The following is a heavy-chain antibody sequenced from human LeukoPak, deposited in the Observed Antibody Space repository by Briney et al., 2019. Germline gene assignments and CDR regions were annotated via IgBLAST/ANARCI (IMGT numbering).Heavy chain of an antibody. CDR1: GFTFSSYG. J-gene: IGHJ4*02. Sequence: WGSLRLSCAASGFTFSSYGMSWVRQAPGKGLECVANIKQNGSEKYYVDSVKGRFTISRDNSKNSLYLQMNSLRAEDTAVYYFNYDSSGSPDYYFDYWGQGTLVTVSS. CDR2: IKQNGSEK. CDR3: NYDSSGSPDYYFDY. D-gene: IGHD3-22*01. V-gene: IGHV3-7*01.